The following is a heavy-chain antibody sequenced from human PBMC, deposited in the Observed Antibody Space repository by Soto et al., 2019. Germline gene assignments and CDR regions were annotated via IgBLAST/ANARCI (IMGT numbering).Heavy chain of an antibody. CDR2: LSAFDNT. Sequence: EVQLLESGGGLVQPGGSLRLSCAASGFTFSRHAMSWVRQAPGKGVEWVSTLSAFDNTYYADAVKGRFIISRDISKNTLSLQMNSLRVDDTAVYYCAKDPWAYSTNMCYYFDYWGQGSLVTVSS. D-gene: IGHD6-13*01. V-gene: IGHV3-23*01. J-gene: IGHJ4*02. CDR3: AKDPWAYSTNMCYYFDY. CDR1: GFTFSRHA.